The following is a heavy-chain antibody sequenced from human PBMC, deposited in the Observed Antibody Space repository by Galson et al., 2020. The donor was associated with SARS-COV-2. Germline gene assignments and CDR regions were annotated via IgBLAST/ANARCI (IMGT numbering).Heavy chain of an antibody. Sequence: GGSLRLSCAASGFTFSDSAVHWVRQASGKGLEWLGRIRTKHNNYATASAASVKGRFTIPRDDSRNTAYLQMNSLQMDDTAVYYCTRRKDDYSNFDCWGQGTLVTVSS. CDR1: GFTFSDSA. CDR3: TRRKDDYSNFDC. V-gene: IGHV3-73*01. D-gene: IGHD4-4*01. J-gene: IGHJ4*02. CDR2: IRTKHNNYAT.